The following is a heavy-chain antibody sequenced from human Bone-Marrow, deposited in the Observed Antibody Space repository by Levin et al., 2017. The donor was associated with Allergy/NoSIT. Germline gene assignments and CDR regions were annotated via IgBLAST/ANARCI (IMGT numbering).Heavy chain of an antibody. J-gene: IGHJ6*02. V-gene: IGHV4-34*01. CDR2: INHSGST. D-gene: IGHD4-11*01. CDR3: ARGYSNRPPPGMDV. Sequence: GSLRLSCAVYGGSFSGYYWSWIRQPPGKGLEWIGEINHSGSTNYNPSLKSRVTISVDTSKNQFSLKLSSVTAADTAVYYCARGYSNRPPPGMDVWGQGTTVTVSS. CDR1: GGSFSGYY.